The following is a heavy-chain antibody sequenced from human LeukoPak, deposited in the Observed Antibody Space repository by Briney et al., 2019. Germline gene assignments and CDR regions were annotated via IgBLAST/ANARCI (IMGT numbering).Heavy chain of an antibody. D-gene: IGHD3-16*01. CDR1: GGTSSSYA. CDR3: ARTYVGYFDY. J-gene: IGHJ4*02. Sequence: SVNASCKASGGTSSSYASSGVRQAPGQGREWMGRIIPIFGTANYAQKFQGSVTITADESTSTAYMELSSLRSEDTAVYYCARTYVGYFDYWGQGTLVTVSS. CDR2: IIPIFGTA. V-gene: IGHV1-69*13.